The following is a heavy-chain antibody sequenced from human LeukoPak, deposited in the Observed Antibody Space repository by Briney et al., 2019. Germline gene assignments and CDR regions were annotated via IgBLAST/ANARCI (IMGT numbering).Heavy chain of an antibody. Sequence: SETLSLTCTVSGGSISRYYWSWIRQPPGKGLEWIGYKDYSGSTNYNRSLKSRVTISVDTSKNLFSLKLSSVTAADTAVYYCARVYYSSSYDYWYFDLWGRGTLVTVSS. J-gene: IGHJ2*01. CDR3: ARVYYSSSYDYWYFDL. D-gene: IGHD6-13*01. CDR1: GGSISRYY. V-gene: IGHV4-59*01. CDR2: KDYSGST.